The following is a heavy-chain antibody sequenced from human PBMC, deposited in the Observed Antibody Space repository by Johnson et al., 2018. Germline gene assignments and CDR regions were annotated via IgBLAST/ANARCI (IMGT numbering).Heavy chain of an antibody. V-gene: IGHV3-33*01. D-gene: IGHD2-8*01. J-gene: IGHJ4*02. Sequence: QVQLVQSGGGVVQPVGSLGLSCVASGFTFSNYAMHWVRQAPGKGLERVGVVWNDGSNQYYVDYVKDRFTISRDNSKNTLYMQMSSLRAEDTAVYYCVRNLGYCTNGVCFDFWGQGTLVTVSS. CDR2: VWNDGSNQ. CDR3: VRNLGYCTNGVCFDF. CDR1: GFTFSNYA.